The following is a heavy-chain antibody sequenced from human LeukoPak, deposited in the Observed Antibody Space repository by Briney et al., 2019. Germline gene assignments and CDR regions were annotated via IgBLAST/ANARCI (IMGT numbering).Heavy chain of an antibody. D-gene: IGHD6-13*01. CDR2: INPNSGGT. CDR3: ARFKQQLVPSGAFDI. V-gene: IGHV1-2*02. Sequence: ASVKVSCKASGYTFTGYYMHWVRQAPGQGLEWMGWINPNSGGTNYAQKFQGRVTMTRDTSISTAYMELRSLRSDDTAVYYCARFKQQLVPSGAFDIWGQGTMVTVSS. J-gene: IGHJ3*02. CDR1: GYTFTGYY.